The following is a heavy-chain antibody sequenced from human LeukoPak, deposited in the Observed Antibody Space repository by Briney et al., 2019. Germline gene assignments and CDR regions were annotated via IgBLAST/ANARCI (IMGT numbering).Heavy chain of an antibody. D-gene: IGHD4-23*01. CDR2: INHSGST. Sequence: SETLSLTCAVYGGSFSGYYWSWIRQPPGKGLERIGEINHSGSTNYNPSLKSRVTISVDTSKNQFSLKLSSVTAADTAVYYCARPGNDYGGIDYWGQGTLVTVSS. CDR3: ARPGNDYGGIDY. J-gene: IGHJ4*02. V-gene: IGHV4-34*01. CDR1: GGSFSGYY.